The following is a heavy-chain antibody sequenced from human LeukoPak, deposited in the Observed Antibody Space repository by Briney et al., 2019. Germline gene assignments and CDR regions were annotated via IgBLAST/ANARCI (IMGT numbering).Heavy chain of an antibody. Sequence: ASVKVSCKASGYTFTGYYMHWVRQAPGQGLEWMGWINPNSGGTNYAQKFQGRVTMTRDTSISTAYMELSRLRSDDTAVYYCARVPLLVGASAFDIWGQGTMVTVSS. CDR3: ARVPLLVGASAFDI. J-gene: IGHJ3*02. CDR2: INPNSGGT. D-gene: IGHD1-26*01. CDR1: GYTFTGYY. V-gene: IGHV1-2*02.